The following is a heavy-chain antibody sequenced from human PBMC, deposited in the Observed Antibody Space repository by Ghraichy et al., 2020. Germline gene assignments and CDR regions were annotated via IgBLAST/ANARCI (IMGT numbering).Heavy chain of an antibody. CDR2: ISGSGGST. J-gene: IGHJ4*02. Sequence: GGSLRLSCAASGFTFSSYAMSWVRQAPGKGLEWVSAISGSGGSTYYADSVKGRFTISRDNSKNTLYLQMNSLRAEDTAVYYCAKARGGVPHHPVDYWGQGTLVTVSS. D-gene: IGHD3-10*01. CDR3: AKARGGVPHHPVDY. V-gene: IGHV3-23*01. CDR1: GFTFSSYA.